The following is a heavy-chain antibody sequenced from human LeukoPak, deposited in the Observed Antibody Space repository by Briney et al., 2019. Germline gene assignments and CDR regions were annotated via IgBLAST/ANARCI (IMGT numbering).Heavy chain of an antibody. Sequence: GGSLRLSCAASGFTFDDYAMHWVRQAPGKGLEWVSLISGDGGSTYYADSVKGRFTISRDNSKNSLYLQMNSLRTEDTALYYCAKGTPGYSYGDDAFDIWGQGTMVTVS. V-gene: IGHV3-43*02. CDR1: GFTFDDYA. CDR2: ISGDGGST. D-gene: IGHD5-18*01. CDR3: AKGTPGYSYGDDAFDI. J-gene: IGHJ3*02.